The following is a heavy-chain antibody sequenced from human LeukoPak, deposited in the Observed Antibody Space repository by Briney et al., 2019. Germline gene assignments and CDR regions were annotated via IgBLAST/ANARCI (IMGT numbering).Heavy chain of an antibody. V-gene: IGHV4-59*08. J-gene: IGHJ3*02. D-gene: IGHD5-18*01. CDR2: IYYSGST. CDR1: GGSISSYY. Sequence: SETLSLTCTVSGGSISSYYWSWIRQPPGKGLEWIGYIYYSGSTNYNPSLKSRVTISVDTSKNQFSLKLSSVTAADTAVYYCAGAGYSYGSGAFDIWGQGTMVTVSS. CDR3: AGAGYSYGSGAFDI.